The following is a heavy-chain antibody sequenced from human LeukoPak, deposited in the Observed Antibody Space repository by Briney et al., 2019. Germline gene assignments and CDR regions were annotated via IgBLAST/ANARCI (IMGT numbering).Heavy chain of an antibody. J-gene: IGHJ6*03. V-gene: IGHV4-38-2*01. Sequence: SETLSLTCAVSGYPISSGYYWGWIRQPPGKGLEWIGSIYHSGSTYYNPSLKSRVTISVDTSKNQFSLKLSSVTAADTAVYYCARHRAYYYYMDVWGKGTTVTVSS. CDR3: ARHRAYYYYMDV. CDR1: GYPISSGYY. CDR2: IYHSGST.